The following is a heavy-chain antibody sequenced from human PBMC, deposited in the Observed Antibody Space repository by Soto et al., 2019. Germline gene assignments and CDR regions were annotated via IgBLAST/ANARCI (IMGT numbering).Heavy chain of an antibody. D-gene: IGHD3-9*01. V-gene: IGHV3-23*01. Sequence: PVGSLRLSCAGSGFTPTTTPLSWVRQAPGKGLEWLTSISGTASRTYYVDSVKGRFFISRDNSKNTVTLQMNNLTVDDTAVYYCATSFRYFDNWGQGTRVTVSS. CDR1: GFTPTTTP. CDR2: ISGTASRT. J-gene: IGHJ4*02. CDR3: ATSFRYFDN.